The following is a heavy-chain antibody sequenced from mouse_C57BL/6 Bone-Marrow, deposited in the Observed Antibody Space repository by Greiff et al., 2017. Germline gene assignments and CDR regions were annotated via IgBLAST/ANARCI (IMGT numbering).Heavy chain of an antibody. Sequence: QVQLQQPGAELVKPGASVKMSCKASGYTFTSYWINWVKQRPGQGLEWIGDIYPGRGSTNYNEKFKSKATLTVDTSSSTAYMQLSSLTSEDSAVYYCSSDGYHIWYFDVWGTGTTVTVSS. D-gene: IGHD2-3*01. CDR2: IYPGRGST. J-gene: IGHJ1*03. CDR1: GYTFTSYW. V-gene: IGHV1-55*01. CDR3: SSDGYHIWYFDV.